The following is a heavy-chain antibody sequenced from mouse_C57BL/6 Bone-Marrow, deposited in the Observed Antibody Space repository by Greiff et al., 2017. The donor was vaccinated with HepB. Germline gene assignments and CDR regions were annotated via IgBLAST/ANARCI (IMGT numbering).Heavy chain of an antibody. CDR2: IYPGSGNT. V-gene: IGHV1-76*01. D-gene: IGHD2-5*01. CDR3: ARDPPTIVTVYFDY. J-gene: IGHJ2*01. CDR1: GYTFTDYY. Sequence: QVQLKESGAELVRPGASVKLSCKASGYTFTDYYINWVKQRPGQGLEWIARIYPGSGNTYYNEKFKGKATLTAEKSSSTAYMQLSSLTSEDSAVYFCARDPPTIVTVYFDYWGQGTTLTVSS.